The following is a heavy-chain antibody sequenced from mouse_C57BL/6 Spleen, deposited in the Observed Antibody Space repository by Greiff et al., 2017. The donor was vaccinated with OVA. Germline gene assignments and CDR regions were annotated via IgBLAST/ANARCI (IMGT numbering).Heavy chain of an antibody. CDR3: ARGEYYGSSYGYFDV. CDR2: IYPRDGST. V-gene: IGHV1-85*01. J-gene: IGHJ1*03. D-gene: IGHD1-1*01. Sequence: QVQLKESGPELVKPGASVKLSCKASGYTFTSYDINWVKQRPGQGLEWIGWIYPRDGSTKYNEKFKGKATLTVDTSSSTAYMELHSLTSEDSAVYFCARGEYYGSSYGYFDVWGTGTTVTVSS. CDR1: GYTFTSYD.